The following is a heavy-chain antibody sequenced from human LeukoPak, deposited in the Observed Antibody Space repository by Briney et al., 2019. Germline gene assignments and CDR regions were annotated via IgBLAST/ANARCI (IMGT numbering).Heavy chain of an antibody. CDR1: GYTFTSYY. CDR3: ARDNDYVWGSYRYRRGGVFDY. Sequence: ASVKVSCKASGYTFTSYYMHWVRQAPGQGLEWMGIINPSGGSTSYAQKFQGRVTMTRDTFTSTVYMELSSLRSEDTAVYYCARDNDYVWGSYRYRRGGVFDYWGQGTLVTVSS. D-gene: IGHD3-16*02. CDR2: INPSGGST. J-gene: IGHJ4*02. V-gene: IGHV1-46*01.